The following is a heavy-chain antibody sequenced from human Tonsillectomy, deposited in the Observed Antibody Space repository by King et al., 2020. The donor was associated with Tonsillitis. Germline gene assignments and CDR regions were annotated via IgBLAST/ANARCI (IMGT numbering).Heavy chain of an antibody. D-gene: IGHD3-16*01. V-gene: IGHV3-23*04. J-gene: IGHJ4*02. CDR1: GFTFISYA. CDR2: ISGGGGST. Sequence: VQLVESGGGLVQPGGSLRVSCAASGFTFISYAMSWVRQAPGKGLEWVSLISGGGGSTYYADSVKGRFTISRDNSKNTLYLQMNSLRVEDTAVYYCAKDPTYDKTTYYFDYWGQGTLVTVSS. CDR3: AKDPTYDKTTYYFDY.